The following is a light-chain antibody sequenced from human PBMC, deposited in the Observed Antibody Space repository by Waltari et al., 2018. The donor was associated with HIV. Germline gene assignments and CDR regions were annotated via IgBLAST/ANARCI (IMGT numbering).Light chain of an antibody. Sequence: DIQLTQSPSILSASVGDRVHITCRTSQGISSYLAWYQQKPGKAPKLLIYAASTLQSGVPSRFSGSGSATEFTLTISSLQPEDFATYYCQQLESYTQISFGGGTKVGIK. CDR3: QQLESYTQIS. CDR1: QGISSY. J-gene: IGKJ4*01. V-gene: IGKV1-9*01. CDR2: AAS.